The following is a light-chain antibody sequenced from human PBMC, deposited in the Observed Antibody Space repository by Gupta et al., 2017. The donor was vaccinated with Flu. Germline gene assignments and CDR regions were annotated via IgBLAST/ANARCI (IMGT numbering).Light chain of an antibody. V-gene: IGKV3-20*01. CDR1: QSVSSSY. J-gene: IGKJ3*01. Sequence: EIVLTQSPGTLSLSPGERATLSCRASQSVSSSYLAWYQQKPGQAPRLLIYGASSRATGIPDRFSGSGSGTDFTLTISRLEPEDFAVYYCQQDGSSPVGFGHGTKVDIK. CDR2: GAS. CDR3: QQDGSSPVG.